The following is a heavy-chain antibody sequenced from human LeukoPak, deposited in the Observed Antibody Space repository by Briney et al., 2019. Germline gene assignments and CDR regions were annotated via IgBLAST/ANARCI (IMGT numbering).Heavy chain of an antibody. V-gene: IGHV3-30-3*01. CDR1: GFTFSSYA. Sequence: SGGSLRLSCAASGFTFSSYAMHWVRQAPGKGLEWVAVISYDGSNKYYADSVKGRFTISRDNSKNTLYLQMNSLRAEDTAVYYCARGRNLVATSGYFDYWGQGTLVTVSS. CDR2: ISYDGSNK. D-gene: IGHD5-12*01. J-gene: IGHJ4*02. CDR3: ARGRNLVATSGYFDY.